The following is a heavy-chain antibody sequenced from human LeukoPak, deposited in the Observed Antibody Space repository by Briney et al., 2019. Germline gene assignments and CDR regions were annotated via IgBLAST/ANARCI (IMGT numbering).Heavy chain of an antibody. V-gene: IGHV4-59*12. J-gene: IGHJ3*02. CDR2: IYYSGST. D-gene: IGHD4-23*01. Sequence: PSETLSLTCTVSGGSISSYYWSWIRQPPGKGLEWLGYIYYSGSTNYNPSLKSRVTISVDTSKNQFSLKLSSVTAADTAVYYCARERTTVVTLPTFDIWGQGTMVTVSS. CDR1: GGSISSYY. CDR3: ARERTTVVTLPTFDI.